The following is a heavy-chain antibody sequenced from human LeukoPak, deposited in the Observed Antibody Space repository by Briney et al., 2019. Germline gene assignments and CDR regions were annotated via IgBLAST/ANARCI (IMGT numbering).Heavy chain of an antibody. V-gene: IGHV4-39*07. D-gene: IGHD3-22*01. CDR1: GGSISSSSYY. CDR2: IYYSGST. Sequence: SETLSLTCIVSGGSISSSSYYWGWIRQPPGKGLEWIGSIYYSGSTYYNPSLKSRVTISVDTSKNQFSLKLSSVTAADTAVYYCARVRITMIVRPHWFDPWGQGTLVTVSS. J-gene: IGHJ5*02. CDR3: ARVRITMIVRPHWFDP.